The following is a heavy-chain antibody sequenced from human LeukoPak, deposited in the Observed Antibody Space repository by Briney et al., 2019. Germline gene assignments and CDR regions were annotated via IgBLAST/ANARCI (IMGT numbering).Heavy chain of an antibody. CDR3: ARSSGIPWFDP. J-gene: IGHJ5*02. CDR2: IYYSGST. Sequence: SETLSLTCTVSGGSVSSSSYYWGWIRQPPGKGLEWIGSIYYSGSTYYNPSLKSRVTISVDTSKNQFSLKLSSVTAADTAVYYCARSSGIPWFDPWGQATLVTVSS. D-gene: IGHD3-10*01. V-gene: IGHV4-39*07. CDR1: GGSVSSSSYY.